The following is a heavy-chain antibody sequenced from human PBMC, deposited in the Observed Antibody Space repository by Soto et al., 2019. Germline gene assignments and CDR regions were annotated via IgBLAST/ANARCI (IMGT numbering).Heavy chain of an antibody. J-gene: IGHJ6*02. CDR1: GFSFSDYG. D-gene: IGHD2-21*01. Sequence: QVHLVESGGGVVQPGTSLRLSCAASGFSFSDYGMHWVRQAPGKGLEWLTIIWFDASHEYYADSVKGRFTISRDNSNNKLYLQLNSLTDADTSEYFSARDQGRATAYGPLGNGLDVWGQGTAVTVSS. V-gene: IGHV3-33*01. CDR2: IWFDASHE. CDR3: ARDQGRATAYGPLGNGLDV.